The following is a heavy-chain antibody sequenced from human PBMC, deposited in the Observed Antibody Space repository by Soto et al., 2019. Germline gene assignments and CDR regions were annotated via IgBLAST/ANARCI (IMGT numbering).Heavy chain of an antibody. CDR2: IYHSGNT. D-gene: IGHD4-4*01. CDR1: GDSISSGGYS. J-gene: IGHJ5*02. Sequence: QLQLQESGSGLVKPSQTLSLTCAVSGDSISSGGYSWNWIRQPPGKGLEWIGYIYHSGNTYYNPSLKSRVTISVDRPKNQLSLKLSSVTAADTAVYYCARGNDYMSWFDPWGQGTLVTVSS. CDR3: ARGNDYMSWFDP. V-gene: IGHV4-30-2*01.